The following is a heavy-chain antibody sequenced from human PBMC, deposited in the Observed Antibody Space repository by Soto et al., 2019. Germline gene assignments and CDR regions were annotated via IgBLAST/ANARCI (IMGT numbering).Heavy chain of an antibody. Sequence: SETVSLTCTVSGGSISPYYWSWIRQPPGKGLEWIGYISYSGHTYHNPSLKSRVTMSVDTSRNQLLLQLNSVTAADTAVYYCARESAGSGKNNWFDPWGQGTLVTVSS. V-gene: IGHV4-59*01. CDR2: ISYSGHT. D-gene: IGHD3-10*01. CDR1: GGSISPYY. CDR3: ARESAGSGKNNWFDP. J-gene: IGHJ5*02.